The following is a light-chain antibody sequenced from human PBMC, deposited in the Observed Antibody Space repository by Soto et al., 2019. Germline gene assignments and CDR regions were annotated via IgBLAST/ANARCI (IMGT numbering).Light chain of an antibody. J-gene: IGKJ1*01. CDR1: QSISSW. CDR2: DAS. V-gene: IGKV1-5*01. Sequence: DIQMTQSPSTLSASVGDRVTITCRASQSISSWLAWYQQKPGKAPKILIYDASSLESGVPSRFSGSGSGTEFTLTISSLQPDEFATYYCQQYNSYSWTFGQGTQVQIK. CDR3: QQYNSYSWT.